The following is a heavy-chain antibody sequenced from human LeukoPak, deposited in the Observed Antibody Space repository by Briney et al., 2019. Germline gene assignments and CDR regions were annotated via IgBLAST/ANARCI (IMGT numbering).Heavy chain of an antibody. CDR2: ISSSGSTI. CDR1: GFTFSDYY. Sequence: GGSLRLSCAASGFTFSDYYMSWIRQAPGKGLEWVSYISSSGSTIYYADSVKGRFTISRDNAKNSLYLQMNSLRAEDTAVYYCATRITIFGVDADYWGQGTLVTVSS. J-gene: IGHJ4*02. V-gene: IGHV3-11*01. D-gene: IGHD3-3*01. CDR3: ATRITIFGVDADY.